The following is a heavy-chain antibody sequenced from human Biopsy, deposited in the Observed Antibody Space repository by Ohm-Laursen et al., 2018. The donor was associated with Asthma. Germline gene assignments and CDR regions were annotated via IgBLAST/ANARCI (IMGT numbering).Heavy chain of an antibody. V-gene: IGHV3-23*01. J-gene: IGHJ3*02. Sequence: SLRLSCAASGFTVSSNGMSWVRQAPGKGPERVSTISASGNSTYYGDSVKGRFTISRDNSKNTLFLHMNSLRADDTAVYYCAKGMDTFDIWGQGTLVTVSS. CDR3: AKGMDTFDI. CDR1: GFTVSSNG. D-gene: IGHD5-18*01. CDR2: ISASGNST.